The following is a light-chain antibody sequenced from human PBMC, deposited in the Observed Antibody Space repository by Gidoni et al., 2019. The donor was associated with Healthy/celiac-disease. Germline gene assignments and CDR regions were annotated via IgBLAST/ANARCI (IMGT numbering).Light chain of an antibody. Sequence: DIQMTQSPSSLSASVGDRVTITCQASQDISNYLNWYQQKPGKDPKLLIYDASNLETGVPSRFSGSGSGTDFTFTISSLQHEDIATYYCQQYDNLLTFGGGTKVEIK. CDR2: DAS. J-gene: IGKJ4*01. CDR1: QDISNY. V-gene: IGKV1-33*01. CDR3: QQYDNLLT.